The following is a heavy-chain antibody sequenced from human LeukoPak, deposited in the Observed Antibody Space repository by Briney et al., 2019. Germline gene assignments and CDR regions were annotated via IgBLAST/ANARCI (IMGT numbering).Heavy chain of an antibody. CDR2: INPNSGGT. J-gene: IGHJ6*02. CDR3: ASIAADPYYYDMDV. V-gene: IGHV1-2*02. Sequence: ASVKVSCKASGYTFSSYYMHWVRQAPGQGLEWMGWINPNSGGTNYAQKFQGRVTMTRDTSISTAYMELSRLRSDDTAVYYCASIAADPYYYDMDVWGQGTTVTVSS. CDR1: GYTFSSYY. D-gene: IGHD6-13*01.